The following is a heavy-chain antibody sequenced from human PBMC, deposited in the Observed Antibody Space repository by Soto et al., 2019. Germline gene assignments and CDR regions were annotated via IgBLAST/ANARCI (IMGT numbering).Heavy chain of an antibody. CDR2: ISSSSSYI. CDR1: GFTFSSYS. Sequence: GGSLRLSCAASGFTFSSYSMNWVRQAPGKGLEWVSSISSSSSYIYYADSVKGRFTISRDNAKNSLYLQMNSLRAEDTAVYYCAREERWLQFDDYWGQGTPVTVSS. D-gene: IGHD5-12*01. CDR3: AREERWLQFDDY. V-gene: IGHV3-21*01. J-gene: IGHJ4*02.